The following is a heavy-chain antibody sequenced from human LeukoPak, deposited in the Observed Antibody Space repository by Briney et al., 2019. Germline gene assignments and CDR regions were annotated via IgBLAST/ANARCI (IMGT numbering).Heavy chain of an antibody. Sequence: ASVKVSCKASGYTFTSYGISWVRQAPGQGLEWMGWISAYNGNTNYAQKLQGRVTMTTDTSTSTAYMELRSLRSEDTAVYYCARGGLVVRAANPVTTSDNYFDYWGQGTLVTVSS. V-gene: IGHV1-18*01. CDR1: GYTFTSYG. J-gene: IGHJ4*02. D-gene: IGHD4-11*01. CDR3: ARGGLVVRAANPVTTSDNYFDY. CDR2: ISAYNGNT.